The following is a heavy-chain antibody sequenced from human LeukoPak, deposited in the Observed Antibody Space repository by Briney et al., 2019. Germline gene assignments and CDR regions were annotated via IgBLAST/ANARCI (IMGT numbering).Heavy chain of an antibody. V-gene: IGHV3-66*01. D-gene: IGHD1-14*01. CDR1: GFNFGSYV. Sequence: PGGSLRLSCVGTGFNFGSYVMSWVRQAPGKGLEWVSVIYSGGSTYYADSVKGRFTISRDNSKNTLYLQMNSLRAEDTAVYYCARSPEGVFRGKNYFDYWGQGTLVTVSS. J-gene: IGHJ4*02. CDR3: ARSPEGVFRGKNYFDY. CDR2: IYSGGST.